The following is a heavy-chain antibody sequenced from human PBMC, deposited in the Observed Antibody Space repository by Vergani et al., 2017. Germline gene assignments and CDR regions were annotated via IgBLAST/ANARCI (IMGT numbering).Heavy chain of an antibody. J-gene: IGHJ6*02. Sequence: QVQLQQWGAGLLKPSETLSLTCAVYGGSFSGYYWSWIRQPPGKGLEWMGEINHSGSTNYNPSLKSRVTISVDTSQNQFSLKLSSVTAADTSVYYCARGILGYCSSTSCPGSLYYYYGMDVWGQGTTVTVSS. CDR3: ARGILGYCSSTSCPGSLYYYYGMDV. CDR1: GGSFSGYY. D-gene: IGHD2-2*01. V-gene: IGHV4-34*01. CDR2: INHSGST.